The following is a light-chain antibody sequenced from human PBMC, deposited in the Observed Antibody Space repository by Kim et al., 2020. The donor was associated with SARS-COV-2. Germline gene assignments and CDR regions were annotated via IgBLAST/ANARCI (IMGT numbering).Light chain of an antibody. V-gene: IGLV2-23*02. J-gene: IGLJ2*01. Sequence: QSALTQPASVSGSPGQSITISCTGTSSDIGKYALVSWYQHHPGKAPKLMIYEVNKRPSGVSNRLSGSNSGNMASLTISGLQAEDEADYYCCAYAGSSTLIFGGGTQLTVL. CDR3: CAYAGSSTLI. CDR1: SSDIGKYAL. CDR2: EVN.